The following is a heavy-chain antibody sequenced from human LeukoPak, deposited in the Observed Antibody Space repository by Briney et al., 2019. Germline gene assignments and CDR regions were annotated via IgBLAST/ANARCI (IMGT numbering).Heavy chain of an antibody. V-gene: IGHV3-21*01. Sequence: GGSLRLSCAASGFTFSSYSMNWVRQAPGKGLEWVSSISSSSSYIYYADSAKGRFTISRDNAKNSLYLQMNSLRAEDTAVYYCVRVDTSGYYYELSFDYWGQGTLVTVSS. CDR1: GFTFSSYS. CDR2: ISSSSSYI. D-gene: IGHD3-22*01. J-gene: IGHJ4*02. CDR3: VRVDTSGYYYELSFDY.